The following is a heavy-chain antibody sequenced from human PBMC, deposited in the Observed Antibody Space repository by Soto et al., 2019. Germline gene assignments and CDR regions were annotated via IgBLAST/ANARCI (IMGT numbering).Heavy chain of an antibody. J-gene: IGHJ4*02. D-gene: IGHD4-17*01. CDR2: IIPIFGTA. CDR1: GGTFSSYA. CDR3: ARGLSYGGPIDY. V-gene: IGHV1-69*13. Sequence: ASVKVSCKASGGTFSSYAISWVRQAPGQGLEWMGGIIPIFGTANYAQKFQGRVTITADESTSTAYMELSSLRSEDTAVYYCARGLSYGGPIDYWGQGTLVTSPQ.